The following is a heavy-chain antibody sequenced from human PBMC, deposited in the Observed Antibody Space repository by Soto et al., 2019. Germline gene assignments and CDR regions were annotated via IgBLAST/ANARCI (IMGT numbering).Heavy chain of an antibody. D-gene: IGHD6-13*01. J-gene: IGHJ4*02. CDR2: IVVGSGNT. Sequence: ASVKVSCKASGFTFTSSAVQWVRQARGQRLEWIGWIVVGSGNTNYAQKFQERVTITRDMSTSTAYMELSSLRSEDAAVYYCAASVSWYRRDFDYWGQGTLVTVSS. CDR1: GFTFTSSA. CDR3: AASVSWYRRDFDY. V-gene: IGHV1-58*01.